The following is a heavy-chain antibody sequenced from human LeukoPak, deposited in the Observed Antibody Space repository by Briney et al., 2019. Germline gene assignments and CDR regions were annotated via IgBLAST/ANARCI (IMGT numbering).Heavy chain of an antibody. CDR1: GGSFSGYY. V-gene: IGHV4-34*01. Sequence: SETLSLTCAVYGGSFSGYYWSWIRQPPGKGVEWIGEINHSGSTNYNPSLKSRVTISVDTSKNQFSLKLSSVTAADTAVYYCARALVVVVAAIPHEPIDPWGQGTLVTVSS. CDR2: INHSGST. J-gene: IGHJ5*02. CDR3: ARALVVVVAAIPHEPIDP. D-gene: IGHD2-15*01.